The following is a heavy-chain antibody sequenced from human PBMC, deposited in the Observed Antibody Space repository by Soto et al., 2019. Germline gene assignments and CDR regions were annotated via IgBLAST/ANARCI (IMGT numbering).Heavy chain of an antibody. V-gene: IGHV3-30-3*01. Sequence: SLRLSCAASGFTFSSYAMHWVRQAPGKGLEWVAVISYDGSNKYYADSVKGRFTISRDNSKNTLYLQMNSLRAEDTAVYYCARAYGTMVRGVVGDFWGQGTLVTVSS. CDR3: ARAYGTMVRGVVGDF. CDR2: ISYDGSNK. CDR1: GFTFSSYA. J-gene: IGHJ4*02. D-gene: IGHD3-10*01.